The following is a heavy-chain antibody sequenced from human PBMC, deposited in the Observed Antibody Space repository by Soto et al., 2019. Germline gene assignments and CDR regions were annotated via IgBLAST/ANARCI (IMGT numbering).Heavy chain of an antibody. Sequence: PGESLKISCKGSGFSFTANWIGWVRRLPGKGLEWMGMIYPGDSDTRYSPSLQGRVTISADKSISTTYLQWSSLKASDSAMYYCARVVTMVRGVTPQGFDPWVPRLSWSPSPQ. CDR3: ARVVTMVRGVTPQGFDP. J-gene: IGHJ5*02. CDR1: GFSFTANW. D-gene: IGHD3-10*01. CDR2: IYPGDSDT. V-gene: IGHV5-51*01.